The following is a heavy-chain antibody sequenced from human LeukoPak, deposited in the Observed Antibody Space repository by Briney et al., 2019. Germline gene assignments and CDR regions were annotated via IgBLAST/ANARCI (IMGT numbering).Heavy chain of an antibody. J-gene: IGHJ4*02. Sequence: PGGSLRLSCAASGFTFSSYSMNWVRQAPGKGLEWVSSISSSSSYIYYADSVKSRFTISRDNAKNSLYLQMNSLRAEDTAVYYCARGHTVTTFRPPVDYWGQGTLVTVSS. CDR3: ARGHTVTTFRPPVDY. CDR1: GFTFSSYS. D-gene: IGHD4-17*01. CDR2: ISSSSSYI. V-gene: IGHV3-21*01.